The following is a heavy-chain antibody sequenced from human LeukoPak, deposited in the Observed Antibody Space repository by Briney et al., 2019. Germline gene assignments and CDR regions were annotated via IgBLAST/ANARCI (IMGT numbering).Heavy chain of an antibody. V-gene: IGHV3-30*02. CDR3: AKDRGDYPPYFDH. Sequence: GGSLRLSCAASGFTFNAYAIHWVRQAPGKGLEWVAFIRKDGNNENYADSVKGRFTISRDNSKNMVYLQMNNLQTEDTSIYYCAKDRGDYPPYFDHWGQGTLVTVSS. CDR1: GFTFNAYA. CDR2: IRKDGNNE. J-gene: IGHJ4*02. D-gene: IGHD2-21*02.